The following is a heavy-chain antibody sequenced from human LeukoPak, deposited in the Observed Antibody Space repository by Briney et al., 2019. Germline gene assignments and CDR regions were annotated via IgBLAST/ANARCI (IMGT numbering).Heavy chain of an antibody. J-gene: IGHJ4*02. CDR1: GGSISSYY. Sequence: SETLSLTCTVSGGSISSYYWSWIRQPAGKGLEWIGRIYTSGSTNYNPSLKSRVTISVDTSKNQFSLELSSVTAADTAVYYCAIPSSGIYSLNYWGQGTLVTVSS. CDR2: IYTSGST. CDR3: AIPSSGIYSLNY. D-gene: IGHD1-26*01. V-gene: IGHV4-4*07.